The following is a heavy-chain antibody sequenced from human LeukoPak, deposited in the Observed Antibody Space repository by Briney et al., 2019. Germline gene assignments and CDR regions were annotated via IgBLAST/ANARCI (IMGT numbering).Heavy chain of an antibody. CDR1: GFTFSSYS. D-gene: IGHD5-18*01. J-gene: IGHJ6*03. CDR2: ISSSSSYI. Sequence: GGSLRLSCAASGFTFSSYSMNWVRQAPGKGLEWVSSISSSSSYIYYADSVKGRFTISRDNAKNSLYLQMNSLRAEDTAVYYCARDTAMGPGYGYYYYYYMDVWGRGTTVTVSS. CDR3: ARDTAMGPGYGYYYYYYMDV. V-gene: IGHV3-21*01.